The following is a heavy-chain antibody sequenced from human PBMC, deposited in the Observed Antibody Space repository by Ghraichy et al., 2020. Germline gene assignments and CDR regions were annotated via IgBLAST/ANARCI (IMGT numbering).Heavy chain of an antibody. D-gene: IGHD5-18*01. CDR2: ISSSSSYI. CDR1: GFTFSSYS. Sequence: GGSLRLSCAASGFTFSSYSMNWVRQAPGKGLEWVSSISSSSSYIYYADSVKGRFTISRDNAKNSLYLQMNSLRAEDTAVYYCARVAADTAMVAMPSYGMDVWGQGTTVTVSS. J-gene: IGHJ6*02. V-gene: IGHV3-21*01. CDR3: ARVAADTAMVAMPSYGMDV.